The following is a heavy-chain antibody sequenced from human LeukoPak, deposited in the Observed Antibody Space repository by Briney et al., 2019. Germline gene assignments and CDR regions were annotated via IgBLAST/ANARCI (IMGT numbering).Heavy chain of an antibody. CDR3: AKGGSSSWYGLFDY. CDR2: ISYDGSNK. J-gene: IGHJ4*02. CDR1: GFTFSSYA. V-gene: IGHV3-30*04. Sequence: PGGSLRLSCAASGFTFSSYAMHWVRQAPGKGLEWVAVISYDGSNKYYADSVKGRFTISRDNSKNTLYLQMNSLRAEDTAVYYCAKGGSSSWYGLFDYWGQGTLVTVSS. D-gene: IGHD6-13*01.